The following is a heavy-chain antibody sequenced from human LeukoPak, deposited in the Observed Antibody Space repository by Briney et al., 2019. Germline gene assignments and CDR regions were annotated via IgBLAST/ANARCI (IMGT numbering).Heavy chain of an antibody. Sequence: SETLSLTCAVDGGSFSGYHWTWIRQPPGKGLEWIGEINHSGSTNYNPSLKSRVTISVDTSKNQFSLKLTSVTAADTALYSCARDVDGLIDYWGQGTLVTVSS. J-gene: IGHJ4*02. CDR3: ARDVDGLIDY. D-gene: IGHD3-16*01. V-gene: IGHV4-34*01. CDR1: GGSFSGYH. CDR2: INHSGST.